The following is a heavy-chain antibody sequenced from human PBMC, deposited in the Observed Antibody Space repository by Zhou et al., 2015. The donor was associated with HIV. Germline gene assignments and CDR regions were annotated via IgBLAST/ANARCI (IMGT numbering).Heavy chain of an antibody. CDR2: IIPIFGTA. Sequence: QVQLVQSGAEVKKPGSSVKVSCKASGGTFSSYAISWVRQAPGQGLEWMGGIIPIFGTANYAQKFQGRVTITADESTSTAYMELSSLRSEDTAVYYCARGDIVVVVAATGVRPLDAFDIWGQGTMVTVSS. CDR3: ARGDIVVVVAATGVRPLDAFDI. J-gene: IGHJ3*02. V-gene: IGHV1-69*01. CDR1: GGTFSSYA. D-gene: IGHD2-15*01.